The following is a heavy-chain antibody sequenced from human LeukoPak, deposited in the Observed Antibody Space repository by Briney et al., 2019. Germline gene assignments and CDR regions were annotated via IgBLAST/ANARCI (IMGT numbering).Heavy chain of an antibody. V-gene: IGHV1-8*03. CDR2: MNPNSGNT. CDR1: GYTFTIYD. CDR3: ARSLVYSGSYGYYYYYMDV. Sequence: ASVKLSCKASGYTFTIYDINRVRQPTGQGLEWMGWMNPNSGNTGYAQKFQGRVTIIRNTSISTAYMELSSLRSEDTVVYYCARSLVYSGSYGYYYYYMDVWGKGTTVTVSS. D-gene: IGHD1-26*01. J-gene: IGHJ6*03.